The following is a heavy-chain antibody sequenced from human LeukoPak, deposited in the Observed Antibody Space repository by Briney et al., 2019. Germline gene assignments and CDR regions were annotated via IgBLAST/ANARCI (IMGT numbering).Heavy chain of an antibody. J-gene: IGHJ4*02. D-gene: IGHD1-1*01. Sequence: GGSLRLSCTASGFNISEYTMHWVRHTPGKGLEWVSLFSYEDDNTYYADSVEGRFTISRDSSKNSLYLQMNSLRTEDTALYYCAKDLPAGNWNYFDYWGQGTLVTVSS. CDR1: GFNISEYT. CDR3: AKDLPAGNWNYFDY. V-gene: IGHV3-43*01. CDR2: FSYEDDNT.